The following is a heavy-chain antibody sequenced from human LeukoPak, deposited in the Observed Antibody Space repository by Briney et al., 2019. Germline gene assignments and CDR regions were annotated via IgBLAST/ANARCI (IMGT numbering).Heavy chain of an antibody. D-gene: IGHD1-20*01. CDR3: VKDYGVSGTGGAWLDL. Sequence: GGSLRLSCAAPGFTFGNYALHWFRKAPAKGPEGVPFIRYDGSNKYYGDSVKGRFTISRDNSKNTLYVQMNSLRAEDTAVYYCVKDYGVSGTGGAWLDLWGQGTQVTVSS. CDR2: IRYDGSNK. V-gene: IGHV3-30*02. J-gene: IGHJ5*02. CDR1: GFTFGNYA.